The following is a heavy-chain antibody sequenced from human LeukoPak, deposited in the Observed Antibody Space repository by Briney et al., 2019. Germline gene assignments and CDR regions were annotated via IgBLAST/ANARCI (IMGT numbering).Heavy chain of an antibody. D-gene: IGHD1-26*01. V-gene: IGHV3-23*01. J-gene: IGHJ4*02. Sequence: TGGSLRLSCAASGFTFSNAWMSWVRQAPGKGLEWVSAISGSGGSTYYADSVKGRFTISRDNSKNTLYLQMNSLRAEDTAVYYCAKDLSSLKGGYWGQGTLVTVSS. CDR3: AKDLSSLKGGY. CDR1: GFTFSNAW. CDR2: ISGSGGST.